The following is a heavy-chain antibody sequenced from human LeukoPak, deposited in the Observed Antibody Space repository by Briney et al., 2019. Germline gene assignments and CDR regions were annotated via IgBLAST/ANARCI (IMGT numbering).Heavy chain of an antibody. V-gene: IGHV3-23*01. CDR1: GFTFSSYA. CDR3: ARFGVVEELSYGMDV. J-gene: IGHJ6*02. Sequence: QPGGSLRLSCAASGFTFSSYAMSWVRQAPGKGLEWVSAISGSGGSTYYADSVKGRFTISRDNSKNTLYLQMNSLRAEDTAVYYCARFGVVEELSYGMDVWGQGTTVTVSS. CDR2: ISGSGGST. D-gene: IGHD3-3*01.